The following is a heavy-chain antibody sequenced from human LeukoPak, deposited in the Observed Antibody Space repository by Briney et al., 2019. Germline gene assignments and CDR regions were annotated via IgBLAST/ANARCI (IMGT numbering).Heavy chain of an antibody. V-gene: IGHV4-39*07. CDR1: GGSISTSNYY. CDR3: ARDSSGYPGWFDP. D-gene: IGHD3-22*01. J-gene: IGHJ5*02. Sequence: PSETLSLTCSVSGGSISTSNYYWVWIRQSPEKGLEWIGSIFHNGNAFYSPSLQSRVTISVDTSKNQFSLKLSSVTAADTAVYYCARDSSGYPGWFDPWGQGTLVTVSS. CDR2: IFHNGNA.